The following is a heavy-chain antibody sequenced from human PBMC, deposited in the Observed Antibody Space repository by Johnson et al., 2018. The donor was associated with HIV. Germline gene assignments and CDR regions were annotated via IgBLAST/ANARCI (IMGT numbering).Heavy chain of an antibody. V-gene: IGHV3-11*01. CDR3: ARVGYQLHDAFDL. D-gene: IGHD2-2*01. CDR1: GFTFSDYF. J-gene: IGHJ3*01. Sequence: QMQLVESGGDVVQPGRSLRLSCAGSGFTFSDYFMSYIRQAPGKGLEWISYISSSGSPIYYADSVKGRFTLSRDNAKNSLFLQMHSLRVEDTAIYYCARVGYQLHDAFDLWGQGTMVTVSS. CDR2: ISSSGSPI.